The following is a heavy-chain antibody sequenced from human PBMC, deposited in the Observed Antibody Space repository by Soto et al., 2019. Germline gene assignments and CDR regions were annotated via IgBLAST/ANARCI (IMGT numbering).Heavy chain of an antibody. CDR3: ARTYDGSGPNSGGYGFDI. CDR1: GGSITSYY. J-gene: IGHJ3*02. V-gene: IGHV4-59*01. CDR2: IYYSGST. D-gene: IGHD3-22*01. Sequence: QVQLQESGPGLVKPSETLSLTCSVSGGSITSYYWSWIRQPPGKGLEWIAYIYYSGSTSYNPSLKRRVSISLDTSKNQFSLKLSSVTAADTAVYYCARTYDGSGPNSGGYGFDIWGQGTMVTVSS.